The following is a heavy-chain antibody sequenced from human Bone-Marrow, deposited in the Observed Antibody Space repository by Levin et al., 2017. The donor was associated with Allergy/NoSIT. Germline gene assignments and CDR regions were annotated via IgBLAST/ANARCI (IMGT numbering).Heavy chain of an antibody. CDR1: GGSVSSGTYY. CDR3: ARNRIIVSGGNDYYYGMDV. Sequence: NPSETLSLTCSVSGGSVSSGTYYWSWIRRPPGKGLEWIGYINYRGVTKYNPSLKSRVTISVDTSKNEFSLKVTSVIAADTAVYYCARNRIIVSGGNDYYYGMDVWGQGTTVTVSS. CDR2: INYRGVT. V-gene: IGHV4-61*01. J-gene: IGHJ6*02. D-gene: IGHD3-9*01.